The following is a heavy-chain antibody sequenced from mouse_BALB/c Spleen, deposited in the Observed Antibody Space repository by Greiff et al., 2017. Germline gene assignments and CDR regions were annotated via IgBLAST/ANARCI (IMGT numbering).Heavy chain of an antibody. Sequence: QVQLQQSGAELVRPGTSVKISCKASGYTFTNYWLGWVKQRPGHGLEWIGDIYPGGGYTNYNEKFKGKATLTADTSSSTAYMQLSSLTSEDSAVYFCAREVPSGSSLDYWGQGTTLTVSS. CDR3: AREVPSGSSLDY. J-gene: IGHJ2*01. CDR1: GYTFTNYW. D-gene: IGHD1-1*01. V-gene: IGHV1-63*02. CDR2: IYPGGGYT.